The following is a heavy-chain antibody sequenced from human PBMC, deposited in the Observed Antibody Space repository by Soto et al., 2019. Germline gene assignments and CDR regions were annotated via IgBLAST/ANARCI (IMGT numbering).Heavy chain of an antibody. CDR1: GDSISTYN. D-gene: IGHD5-12*01. J-gene: IGHJ5*02. V-gene: IGHV4-59*01. CDR2: ICYSGVT. Sequence: QGQLQESGPGLVKPSETLSLTCTVSGDSISTYNWGWIRQPPGKGLEWIGCICYSGVTNYNPSLKSRVTISVDTPKNQLSLKLNSVTAADTAVYYCARVAADIASWLDPWGQGTLVTVSS. CDR3: ARVAADIASWLDP.